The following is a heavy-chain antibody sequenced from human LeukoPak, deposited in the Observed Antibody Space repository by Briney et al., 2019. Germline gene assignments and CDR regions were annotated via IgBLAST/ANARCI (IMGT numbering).Heavy chain of an antibody. CDR1: GFTFSAYS. J-gene: IGHJ4*02. D-gene: IGHD1-26*01. CDR2: ITTSSTTI. V-gene: IGHV3-48*02. CDR3: ARGSVGSTKRYYFDY. Sequence: PGGSLRLSCAASGFTFSAYSMNWVRQAPGKGLEWVSYITTSSTTIYYADSVKGRFTISRDSAKNSLYLEMNSLRDGDTAVYYCARGSVGSTKRYYFDYWGQGTLVTVSS.